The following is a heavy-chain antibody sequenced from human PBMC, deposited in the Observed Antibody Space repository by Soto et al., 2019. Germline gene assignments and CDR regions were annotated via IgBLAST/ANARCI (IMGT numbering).Heavy chain of an antibody. J-gene: IGHJ6*02. Sequence: QVQLQESGPGLVKPSETLSLTCSVSGGTISSYYWSWIRQPPGKGLEWIGYIYSRGTTSYNPSLNSRATILVDTSKNQFSLRLTSVTATDKAVYYCATGRISRGLDVWGQGTTITVSS. CDR3: ATGRISRGLDV. CDR2: IYSRGTT. CDR1: GGTISSYY. V-gene: IGHV4-59*12.